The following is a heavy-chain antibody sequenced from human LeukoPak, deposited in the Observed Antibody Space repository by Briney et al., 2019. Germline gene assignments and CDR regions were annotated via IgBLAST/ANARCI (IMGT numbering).Heavy chain of an antibody. Sequence: ASVKVSCKASGYTFTSYGITWLRQAPGQGLEWMGWISDNNGNTDYAQHLQGRVTMTTDTSTSTAYMELRSLRSDDTAVYYCARGGGDVVPAATTFDYWGQGTLVTVSS. CDR1: GYTFTSYG. V-gene: IGHV1-18*01. D-gene: IGHD2-2*01. CDR2: ISDNNGNT. CDR3: ARGGGDVVPAATTFDY. J-gene: IGHJ4*02.